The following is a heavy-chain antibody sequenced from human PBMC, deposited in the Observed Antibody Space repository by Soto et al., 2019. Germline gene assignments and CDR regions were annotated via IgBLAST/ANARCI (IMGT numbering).Heavy chain of an antibody. CDR2: INHSGST. CDR1: GGSFSGYY. Sequence: SETLSLTCAVYGGSFSGYYWSWIRQPPGKGLEWIGEINHSGSTNYNPSLKSRVTISVDTSKNQFSLKLSSVTAADTAVYYCASQQLWFDYWGQGTLVTVSS. V-gene: IGHV4-34*01. D-gene: IGHD5-18*01. CDR3: ASQQLWFDY. J-gene: IGHJ4*02.